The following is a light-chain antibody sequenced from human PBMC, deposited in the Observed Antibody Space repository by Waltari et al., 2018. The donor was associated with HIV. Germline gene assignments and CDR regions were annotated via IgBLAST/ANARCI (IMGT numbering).Light chain of an antibody. Sequence: EIVLTQSPATLSLSPGERATLSCRASQSVSSYLAWYQQKPGQAPRLLIYDASNRATGIPARFSGSGSGTDFTLTISSLEPEDFAVYYCQQRSNWIFGQGTGLEIK. V-gene: IGKV3-11*01. J-gene: IGKJ5*01. CDR2: DAS. CDR3: QQRSNWI. CDR1: QSVSSY.